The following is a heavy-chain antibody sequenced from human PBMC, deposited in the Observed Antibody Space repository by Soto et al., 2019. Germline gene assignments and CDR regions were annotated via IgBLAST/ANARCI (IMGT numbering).Heavy chain of an antibody. CDR1: GFTFSDHY. Sequence: EVQLVESGGGLVQPGGSLRLSCAASGFTFSDHYMDWVRQAPGKGLEWVGRTRNKANSYTTEYAASVKGRFTISRDDSKNSLYLQMNSLKTEDTAVYYCARTRRGGNGEGWVDYWGQGTLVTVSS. CDR3: ARTRRGGNGEGWVDY. J-gene: IGHJ4*02. V-gene: IGHV3-72*01. D-gene: IGHD2-15*01. CDR2: TRNKANSYTT.